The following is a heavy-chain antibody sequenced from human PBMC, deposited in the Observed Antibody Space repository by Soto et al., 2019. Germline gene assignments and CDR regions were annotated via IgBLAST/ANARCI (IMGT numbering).Heavy chain of an antibody. V-gene: IGHV3-23*01. CDR2: ISGRVNST. Sequence: ESGGGLVQPGGSLRLSCEASGFAFGTYVMSWVRQAPGKGLEWVSAISGRVNSTYYADSVKGRFTISRDNAKNTLYLQMTSLRAEDTAVYYCAKDIRSSGGRSPFDLWGQGTLVTVSS. D-gene: IGHD2-15*01. J-gene: IGHJ4*02. CDR3: AKDIRSSGGRSPFDL. CDR1: GFAFGTYV.